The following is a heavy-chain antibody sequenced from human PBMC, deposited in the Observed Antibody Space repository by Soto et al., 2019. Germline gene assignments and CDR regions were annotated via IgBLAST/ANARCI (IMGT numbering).Heavy chain of an antibody. D-gene: IGHD1-1*01. CDR3: ARDRNPGSLYYDFGMDV. J-gene: IGHJ6*02. V-gene: IGHV1-69*13. CDR2: IIPMFAAP. Sequence: SVKVSCKASGGPFSGYVIDWVRQAPGQGLEWMGGIIPMFAAPSYAQKFQGRVTIAADESTSIAYMELTSLTSEDTAVYYCARDRNPGSLYYDFGMDVWGQGTTVTVSS. CDR1: GGPFSGYV.